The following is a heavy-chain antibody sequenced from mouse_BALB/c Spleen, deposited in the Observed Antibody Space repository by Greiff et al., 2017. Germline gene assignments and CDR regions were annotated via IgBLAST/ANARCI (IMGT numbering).Heavy chain of an antibody. CDR1: GYTFTSYW. D-gene: IGHD2-3*01. Sequence: VQLKQSGTVLARPGASVKMSCKASGYTFTSYWMHWVKQRPGQGLEWIGAIYPGNSDTSYNQKFKGKAKLTAVTSTSTAYMELSSLTNEDSAVYYRTRTEVYDGYFFFDYWGQGTTLTVSS. V-gene: IGHV1-5*01. CDR3: TRTEVYDGYFFFDY. CDR2: IYPGNSDT. J-gene: IGHJ2*01.